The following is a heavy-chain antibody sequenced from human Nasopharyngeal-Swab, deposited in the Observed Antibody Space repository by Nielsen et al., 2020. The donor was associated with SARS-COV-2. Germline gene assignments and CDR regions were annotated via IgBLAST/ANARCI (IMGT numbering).Heavy chain of an antibody. CDR3: AKEQGYSSSWYGDYYYYYGMDV. D-gene: IGHD6-13*01. CDR1: GFTFDHYA. CDR2: ISGDGGST. Sequence: GESLKISCAASGFTFDHYAMHWVRQAPGKGLEWVSLISGDGGSTYYADSVKGRFTISRDNSKNSLYLQMNSLRTEDTALYYCAKEQGYSSSWYGDYYYYYGMDVWGQGTTVTVSS. V-gene: IGHV3-43*02. J-gene: IGHJ6*02.